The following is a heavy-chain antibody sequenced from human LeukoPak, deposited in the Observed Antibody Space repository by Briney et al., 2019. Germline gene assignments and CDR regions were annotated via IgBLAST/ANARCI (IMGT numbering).Heavy chain of an antibody. CDR1: GYAFTDYY. J-gene: IGHJ6*03. Sequence: ASVKVSCKASGYAFTDYYIHWVRQAPGQGLEWMGWISAYNGNTNYAQKLQGRVTMTTDTSTSTAYMELRSLRSDDTAVYYCARDMVTRGSYYYDSSGYYDYCYYMDVWGKGTTVTVSS. V-gene: IGHV1-18*01. CDR2: ISAYNGNT. D-gene: IGHD3-22*01. CDR3: ARDMVTRGSYYYDSSGYYDYCYYMDV.